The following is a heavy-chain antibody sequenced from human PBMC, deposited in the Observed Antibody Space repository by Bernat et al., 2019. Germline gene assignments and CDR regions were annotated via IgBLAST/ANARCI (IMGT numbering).Heavy chain of an antibody. CDR2: IKQDGSEK. J-gene: IGHJ4*02. V-gene: IGHV3-7*03. CDR1: GFPFSSYW. D-gene: IGHD2-8*01. CDR3: ARMYGSFDY. Sequence: EVQLVESGGGLVQPGGSLRLSCAASGFPFSSYWMSWFRQAPGKGLEWVANIKQDGSEKYYVDSVKGRFTISRDNAKNSLYLQMNSLRAEDTAVYYCARMYGSFDYWGQGTLVTVSS.